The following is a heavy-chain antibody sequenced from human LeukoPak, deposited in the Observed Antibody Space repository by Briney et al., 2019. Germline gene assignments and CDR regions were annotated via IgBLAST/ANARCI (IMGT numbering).Heavy chain of an antibody. CDR1: GFTFNGYA. V-gene: IGHV3-23*01. CDR3: AKRRAAMISR. D-gene: IGHD3-22*01. J-gene: IGHJ4*02. Sequence: PGGSLRLSCAASGFTFNGYAMNWVRQAPGKGLEWVSAISDSGDNTYYADSVKGRFTISRDNSKNTLYLQMNSLRAEDTAVYYCAKRRAAMISRWGQGTLVTVSS. CDR2: ISDSGDNT.